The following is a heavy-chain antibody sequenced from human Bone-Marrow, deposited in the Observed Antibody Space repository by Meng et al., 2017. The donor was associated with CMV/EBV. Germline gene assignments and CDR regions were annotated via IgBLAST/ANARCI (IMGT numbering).Heavy chain of an antibody. CDR3: VRAGSGYSDYFYYGMDV. Sequence: GGSLRLSCAASGFTFSNAWMSWVRQAPGKGLEWVGRIKSKTDGGTTDYAAPVKGRFTISRDDSKNTLYLQMNNLRAEDTAVYYCVRAGSGYSDYFYYGMDVWGQGTTVTVSS. CDR2: IKSKTDGGTT. V-gene: IGHV3-15*01. J-gene: IGHJ6*02. D-gene: IGHD3-3*01. CDR1: GFTFSNAW.